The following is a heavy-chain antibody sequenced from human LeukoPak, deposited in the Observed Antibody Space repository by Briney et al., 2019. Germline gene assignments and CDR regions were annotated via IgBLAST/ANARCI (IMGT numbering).Heavy chain of an antibody. J-gene: IGHJ3*02. D-gene: IGHD5-24*01. CDR1: GFTFDDYA. CDR3: AKDIAQMGDAFDI. V-gene: IGHV3-9*03. Sequence: GGSLRLSCAASGFTFDDYAMHWVRQAPGKGLEWVSGISWNSGSIGYADSVKGRFTISRDNAKNSLYLQMNSLRAEDMALYYCAKDIAQMGDAFDIWGQGTMVTVSS. CDR2: ISWNSGSI.